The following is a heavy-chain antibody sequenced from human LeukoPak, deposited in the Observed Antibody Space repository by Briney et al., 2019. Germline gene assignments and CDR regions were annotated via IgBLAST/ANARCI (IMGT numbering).Heavy chain of an antibody. Sequence: ASVKVSCKASGYTFTSYDINWVRQATGQGLEWMGWMNPNSGNTGYAQKFQGRVTMTRNTSISTAYMELSSLRSEDTAVYYCAGFYSSSWHNWFDPWGQGTLVTVSS. D-gene: IGHD6-13*01. CDR2: MNPNSGNT. CDR1: GYTFTSYD. V-gene: IGHV1-8*01. CDR3: AGFYSSSWHNWFDP. J-gene: IGHJ5*02.